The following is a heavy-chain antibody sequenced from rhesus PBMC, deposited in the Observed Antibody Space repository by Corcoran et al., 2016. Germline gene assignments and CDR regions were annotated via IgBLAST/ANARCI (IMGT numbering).Heavy chain of an antibody. J-gene: IGHJ4*01. Sequence: EVQLVESGGGLAKPGGSLRRPCAASGFTFSSYWMHWVRQALGKGLEWISAINSAGSSTYYADSVKGRFTISRENAKNTLYLQMDSLRAEDTAVYYCARYSGSTIDYWGQGVLVTVSS. CDR2: INSAGSST. V-gene: IGHV3-14*01. CDR1: GFTFSSYW. CDR3: ARYSGSTIDY. D-gene: IGHD3-16*01.